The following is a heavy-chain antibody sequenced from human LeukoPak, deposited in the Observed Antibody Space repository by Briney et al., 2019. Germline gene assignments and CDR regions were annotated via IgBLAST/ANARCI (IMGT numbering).Heavy chain of an antibody. J-gene: IGHJ4*02. V-gene: IGHV3-74*01. CDR3: ARGMTTLTTPDY. D-gene: IGHD4-17*01. CDR2: IHSDGSST. CDR1: GFTFSSYW. Sequence: GGSLRLSCAASGFTFSSYWMHWVRQAPGKGLVWVSRIHSDGSSTSYADSVKGRFTIARGNVMNKVYLQMNSLSADDTGVYFCARGMTTLTTPDYWGQGTLVTVSS.